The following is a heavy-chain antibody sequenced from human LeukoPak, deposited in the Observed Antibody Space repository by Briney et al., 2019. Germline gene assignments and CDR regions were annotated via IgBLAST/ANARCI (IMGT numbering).Heavy chain of an antibody. CDR3: ARGGYFDWLFTGNDY. V-gene: IGHV3-7*01. J-gene: IGHJ4*02. Sequence: GGSLRLSCAASGFTFSSYWMSWVRQAPGKGLEWVANIKQDGSEKYYVDSVKGRFTISRDNAKNSLYLQMNSLRAEDTAVYYCARGGYFDWLFTGNDYWGQGTLVTVSS. D-gene: IGHD3-9*01. CDR2: IKQDGSEK. CDR1: GFTFSSYW.